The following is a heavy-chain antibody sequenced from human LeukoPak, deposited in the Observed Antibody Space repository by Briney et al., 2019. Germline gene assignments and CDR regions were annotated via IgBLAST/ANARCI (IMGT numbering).Heavy chain of an antibody. V-gene: IGHV3-23*01. D-gene: IGHD3-22*01. Sequence: PGGSLRLSCAASGFTFRRNAMTWVRQAPGKGLEWVSTITGSAESAYYADSVKGRFSISRDNSKNILHLQLKSLRAEDTAVYYCAKDESSGYYYLDSWGQGTLVTVSS. CDR2: ITGSAESA. J-gene: IGHJ5*01. CDR3: AKDESSGYYYLDS. CDR1: GFTFRRNA.